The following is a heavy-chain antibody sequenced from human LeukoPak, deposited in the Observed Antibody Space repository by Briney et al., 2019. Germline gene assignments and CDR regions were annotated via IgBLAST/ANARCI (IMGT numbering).Heavy chain of an antibody. CDR1: GFKFSSFS. CDR3: ARLDDYGFHFDY. D-gene: IGHD4-17*01. CDR2: ISSTSSAT. J-gene: IGHJ4*02. Sequence: QPGGSLRLSCTASGFKFSSFSMNWARQAPGKGLEWLSYISSTSSATYYADSVKGRFTISRDNSKNTLYLQMNSLRAEDTAVYYCARLDDYGFHFDYWGREPWSPSPQ. V-gene: IGHV3-48*01.